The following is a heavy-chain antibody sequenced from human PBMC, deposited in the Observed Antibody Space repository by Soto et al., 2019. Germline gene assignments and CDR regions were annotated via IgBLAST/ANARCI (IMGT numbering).Heavy chain of an antibody. Sequence: GASVKVSCKASGYSFSSYGISWVRQAPGQGLEWMGWIRPYNGNKKYALKFEGRVTMITDTLTRTAYMELRSLRPDDTAVYYCARDISYSDSSGYYYAFDYWGQGTLVTVS. V-gene: IGHV1-18*01. CDR1: GYSFSSYG. D-gene: IGHD3-22*01. CDR3: ARDISYSDSSGYYYAFDY. CDR2: IRPYNGNK. J-gene: IGHJ4*02.